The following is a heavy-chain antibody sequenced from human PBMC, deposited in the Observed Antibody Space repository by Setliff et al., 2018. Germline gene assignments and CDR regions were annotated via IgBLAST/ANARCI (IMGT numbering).Heavy chain of an antibody. CDR3: AKYLVATRGFDY. D-gene: IGHD1-26*01. Sequence: VGSLRLSCAASGFTFSDYYMSWIRQAPGKGLEWVSYISSSGSTIYYADSVKGRFTISRDNAKNSLYLQMNSLRVEDTAVYYCAKYLVATRGFDYWGQGTLVTVSS. V-gene: IGHV3-11*04. CDR2: ISSSGSTI. J-gene: IGHJ4*02. CDR1: GFTFSDYY.